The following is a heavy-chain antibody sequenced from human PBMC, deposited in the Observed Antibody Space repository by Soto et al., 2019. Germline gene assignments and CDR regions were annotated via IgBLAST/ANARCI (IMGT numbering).Heavy chain of an antibody. Sequence: QVQLVQSGAEVKKPGASVKVSCKASGYTFTGSYMHWVRQAPGQGLEWMGWVNPNTGGTNYAQKFQGRVTMTRDTSISTAYMELSRLSSDDTAVFYCARGGYSSSSPSDYWGHGTLVTVSS. CDR1: GYTFTGSY. D-gene: IGHD6-6*01. V-gene: IGHV1-2*02. CDR2: VNPNTGGT. J-gene: IGHJ4*01. CDR3: ARGGYSSSSPSDY.